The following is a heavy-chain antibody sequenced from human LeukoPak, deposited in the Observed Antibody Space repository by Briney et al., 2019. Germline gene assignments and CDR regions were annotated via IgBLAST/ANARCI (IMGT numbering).Heavy chain of an antibody. CDR2: MNPDSGNT. Sequence: GASVKVSCKASGYTFTSYDINWVRQATGQGLEWMGWMNPDSGNTGYAQKLQGRVTMTTDTSTSTAYKEPRSLRSDDTAVYYCARDFYPYSNRGAYMDVWGKGTTVTISS. J-gene: IGHJ6*03. D-gene: IGHD6-13*01. V-gene: IGHV1-8*01. CDR1: GYTFTSYD. CDR3: ARDFYPYSNRGAYMDV.